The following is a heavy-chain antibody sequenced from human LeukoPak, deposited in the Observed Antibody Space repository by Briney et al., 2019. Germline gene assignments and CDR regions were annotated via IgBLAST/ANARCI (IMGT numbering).Heavy chain of an antibody. J-gene: IGHJ4*02. CDR1: GYSFTSSG. Sequence: ASVKVSCKASGYSFTSSGISWVRQAPGQGLEWMGWISPYKGNTNYAQKLQGRVTMTTDTSTSTAYMELRSLRSDDTAVYYCARDFGLRYSSSPGSPWGQGTLVTVSS. V-gene: IGHV1-18*01. CDR3: ARDFGLRYSSSPGSP. D-gene: IGHD6-13*01. CDR2: ISPYKGNT.